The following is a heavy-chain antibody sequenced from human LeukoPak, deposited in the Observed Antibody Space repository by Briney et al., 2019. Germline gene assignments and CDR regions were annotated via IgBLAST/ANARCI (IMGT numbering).Heavy chain of an antibody. CDR1: GFTVSSNY. V-gene: IGHV3-66*01. CDR2: IYSGGSA. D-gene: IGHD2-21*01. Sequence: PGGSLRLSCAASGFTVSSNYMSWVRQAPGKGLERVSVIYSGGSAYYADSVKGRFTISRDNSKNTLYLQMNSLRVEDTAVYYCARDWVFGRLPWGQGTLVTVSS. J-gene: IGHJ4*02. CDR3: ARDWVFGRLP.